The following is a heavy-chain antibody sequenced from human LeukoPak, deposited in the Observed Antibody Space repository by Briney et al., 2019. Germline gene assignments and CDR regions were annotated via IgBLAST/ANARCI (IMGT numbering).Heavy chain of an antibody. D-gene: IGHD3-22*01. J-gene: IGHJ3*02. V-gene: IGHV4-38-2*02. Sequence: PSETLSLTCTVSGYSISSGYYWGWLRQPPGQGLEWMGIIYHSGSTYYNPSLKSRVTISVDTSKNQFSLKLSSVTAADTAVYYCARKEDYYDSSGYYPNDAFDIWGQGTMVTVSS. CDR2: IYHSGST. CDR3: ARKEDYYDSSGYYPNDAFDI. CDR1: GYSISSGYY.